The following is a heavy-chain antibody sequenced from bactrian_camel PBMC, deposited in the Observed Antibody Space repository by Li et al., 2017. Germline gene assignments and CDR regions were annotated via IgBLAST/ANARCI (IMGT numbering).Heavy chain of an antibody. J-gene: IGHJ7*01. CDR1: EYSVTDNT. CDR2: IGTIGTT. D-gene: IGHD7*01. V-gene: IGHV3S53*01. Sequence: HVQLVESGGGSVQAGGSLTLTCAAAEYSVTDNTMAWFHQAPGKEREGVTAIGTIGTTTYPDSVKGRFTISKDAAKGTLYLQMSGLEPEDTAMYICAVSGGYKWTGGWCTEFAMDYWGSGTQVTVS.